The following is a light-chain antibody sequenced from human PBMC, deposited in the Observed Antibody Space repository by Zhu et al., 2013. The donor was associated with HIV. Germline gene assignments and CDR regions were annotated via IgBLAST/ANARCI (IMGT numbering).Light chain of an antibody. V-gene: IGKV1-13*02. J-gene: IGKJ2*04. CDR1: QAISNL. Sequence: AIQLTQSPSSLSASIGDRVTISCRASQAISNLLAWYQQRPGKSPKLLIFHASNLESGVPSRFSGSGSGTDFTLTISDLQPDDFATCYCQQFNTYPMCSFGQGTKVEI. CDR2: HAS. CDR3: QQFNTYPMCS.